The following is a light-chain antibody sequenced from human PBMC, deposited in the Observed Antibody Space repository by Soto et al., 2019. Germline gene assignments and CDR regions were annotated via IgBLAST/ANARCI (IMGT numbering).Light chain of an antibody. V-gene: IGKV3D-15*01. CDR1: QSVPSTY. J-gene: IGKJ2*01. CDR2: GTS. CDR3: QQYNNWPPDT. Sequence: VLSQSPGRVSLSPGERATLSCRASQSVPSTYFAWYQQKPGQPPRLLISGTSNRATGIPARFSGSGSGTEFTLTITSLQSEDFAVYFCQQYNNWPPDTFGQGTKVDIK.